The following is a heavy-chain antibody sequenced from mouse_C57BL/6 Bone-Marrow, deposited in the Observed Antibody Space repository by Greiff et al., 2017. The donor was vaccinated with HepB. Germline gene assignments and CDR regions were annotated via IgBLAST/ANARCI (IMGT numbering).Heavy chain of an antibody. CDR1: GYTFTDYY. Sequence: VQLQQSGPELVKPGASVKISCKASGYTFTDYYMNWVKQSHGKSLEWIGDINPNNGGTSYNQKFKGKATLTVDKSSSTAYMELRRLTSEDSAVYYCARSGITPYYFDYWGQGTTLTVSS. J-gene: IGHJ2*01. CDR2: INPNNGGT. CDR3: ARSGITPYYFDY. D-gene: IGHD2-4*01. V-gene: IGHV1-26*01.